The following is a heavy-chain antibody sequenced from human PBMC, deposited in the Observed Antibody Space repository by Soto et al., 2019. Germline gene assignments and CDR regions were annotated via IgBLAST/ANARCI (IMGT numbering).Heavy chain of an antibody. Sequence: VASVKVSCKASGYTFTSYYMHWVRQAPGQGLEWMGIINPSGGSTSYAQKFQGRVTMTRDTSTSTVYMELSSLRSEDTAVYYCARVYYYDSRRTMYYFDYWGQGTLVTVSS. J-gene: IGHJ4*02. V-gene: IGHV1-46*01. D-gene: IGHD3-22*01. CDR1: GYTFTSYY. CDR3: ARVYYYDSRRTMYYFDY. CDR2: INPSGGST.